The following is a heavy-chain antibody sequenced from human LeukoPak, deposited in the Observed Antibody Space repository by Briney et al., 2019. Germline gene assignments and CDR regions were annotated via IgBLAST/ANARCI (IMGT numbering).Heavy chain of an antibody. CDR3: GRDWKLDY. CDR1: GFTLNKYA. V-gene: IGHV3-23*01. D-gene: IGHD1-1*01. J-gene: IGHJ4*02. CDR2: ISDNGGDT. Sequence: PGGSLRLSCAASGFTLNKYAMSWVRQAPGKGLDWVSAISDNGGDTKYADSVKGRFTISRDNSRNRLYLQMDSLRVEDTAIYYCGRDWKLDYWGQGNLVTVSS.